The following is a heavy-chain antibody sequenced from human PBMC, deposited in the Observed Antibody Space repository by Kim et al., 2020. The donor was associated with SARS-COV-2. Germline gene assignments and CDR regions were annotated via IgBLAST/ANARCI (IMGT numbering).Heavy chain of an antibody. CDR3: ARRGPGGRCSSTSCRTYYYDY. CDR1: GGSFSGYY. CDR2: INHSGST. Sequence: SETLSLTCAVYGGSFSGYYWSWIRQPPGKGLEWIGEINHSGSTNYNPSLKSRVTISVDTSKNQFSLKLSSVTAADTAVYYCARRGPGGRCSSTSCRTYYYDYWGQGTLVTVSS. V-gene: IGHV4-34*01. D-gene: IGHD2-2*01. J-gene: IGHJ4*02.